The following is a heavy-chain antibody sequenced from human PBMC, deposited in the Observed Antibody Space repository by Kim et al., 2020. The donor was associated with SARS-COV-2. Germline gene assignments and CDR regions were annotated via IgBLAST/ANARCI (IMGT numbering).Heavy chain of an antibody. V-gene: IGHV3-43*01. J-gene: IGHJ6*02. CDR2: ISWDGGST. D-gene: IGHD3-10*01. CDR1: GFTFDDYT. CDR3: AKDMRGSGSPYGMDV. Sequence: GGSLRLSCAASGFTFDDYTMHWVRQAPGKGLEWVSLISWDGGSTYYADSVKGRFTIPRDNSKNSLYLQMNSLRTEDTALYYCAKDMRGSGSPYGMDVWGQGTTVTVSS.